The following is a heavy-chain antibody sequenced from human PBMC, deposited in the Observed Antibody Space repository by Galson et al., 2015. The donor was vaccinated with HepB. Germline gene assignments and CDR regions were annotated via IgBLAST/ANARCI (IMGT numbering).Heavy chain of an antibody. CDR2: IIPILGIA. CDR1: GGTFSSYT. D-gene: IGHD3-10*01. J-gene: IGHJ4*02. Sequence: SVKVSCKASGGTFSSYTISWVRQAPGQGLEWMGRIIPILGIANYAQKFQGRVTITADKSTSTAYMELSSLRSEDTAVYYCARVGGRGATPGDVDYWGQGTLVTVSS. CDR3: ARVGGRGATPGDVDY. V-gene: IGHV1-69*02.